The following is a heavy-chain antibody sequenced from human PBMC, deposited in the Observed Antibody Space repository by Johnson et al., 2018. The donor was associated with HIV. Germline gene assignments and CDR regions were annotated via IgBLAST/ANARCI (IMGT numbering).Heavy chain of an antibody. V-gene: IGHV3-66*04. CDR1: GFTFTNAW. D-gene: IGHD3-22*01. Sequence: VQLVESGGGLVKPGGSLRLSCAASGFTFTNAWMTWVRQAPGKGLEWVSVISSGGSTWYADSVTGRFTISRDNSKNKLYLQMNSLRAEDTALYYCARQHYFDSSGQGGGLDIWGQGTMVTVSS. J-gene: IGHJ3*02. CDR3: ARQHYFDSSGQGGGLDI. CDR2: ISSGGST.